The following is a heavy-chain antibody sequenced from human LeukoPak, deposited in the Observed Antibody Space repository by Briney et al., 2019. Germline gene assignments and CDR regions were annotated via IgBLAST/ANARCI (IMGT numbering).Heavy chain of an antibody. Sequence: GGSLRLSCAASGFTFSNYWMSWVRQAPGRGRGWVANINKDGREKTYVHSVKGRFTLSRDNAANSVHLQMNSLRGEDTAVYYCVREGGSGWYSGWFDPWGEGTLVTVSS. D-gene: IGHD6-19*01. CDR2: INKDGREK. CDR3: VREGGSGWYSGWFDP. J-gene: IGHJ5*02. V-gene: IGHV3-7*01. CDR1: GFTFSNYW.